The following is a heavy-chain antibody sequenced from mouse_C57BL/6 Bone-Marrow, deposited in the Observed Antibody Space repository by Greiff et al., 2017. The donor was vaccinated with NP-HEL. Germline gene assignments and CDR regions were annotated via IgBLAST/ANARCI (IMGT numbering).Heavy chain of an antibody. CDR1: GFTFSDYY. CDR3: ARDKSNYGYWYFDV. CDR2: INYDGSST. V-gene: IGHV5-16*01. J-gene: IGHJ1*03. D-gene: IGHD2-5*01. Sequence: EVQLVESEGGLVQPGSSMKLSCTASGFTFSDYYMAWVRQVPEKGLEWVANINYDGSSTYYLDSLKSRFIISRDNAKNILYLQMSSLKSEDTATYYCARDKSNYGYWYFDVWGTGTTVTVSS.